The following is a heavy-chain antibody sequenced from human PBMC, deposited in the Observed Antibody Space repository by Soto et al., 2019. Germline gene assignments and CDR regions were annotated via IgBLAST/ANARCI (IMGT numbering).Heavy chain of an antibody. CDR3: ASSAA. Sequence: GESLRLSCAASGFIFSSYGMHWVRQAPGKGLEWVAVIWYDGSNTYYADPVKGRFTISRDNSRNTLFLQMNSLRDEDTAVYYCASSAAWGRGTLVTVSS. J-gene: IGHJ5*02. CDR2: IWYDGSNT. D-gene: IGHD6-19*01. CDR1: GFIFSSYG. V-gene: IGHV3-33*01.